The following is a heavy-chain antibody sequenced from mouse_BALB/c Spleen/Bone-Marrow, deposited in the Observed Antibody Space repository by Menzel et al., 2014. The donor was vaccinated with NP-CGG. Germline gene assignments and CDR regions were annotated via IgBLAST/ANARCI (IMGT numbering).Heavy chain of an antibody. CDR2: IWSGGGT. J-gene: IGHJ4*01. Sequence: VKLMESGPGLVQPSQSLTITCTVSGFSFTSYDVHWVRQFPGKGLEWLGVIWSGGGTDYYAAFISRLSISKDNSKSQVFFKMNSLQANDTAIYYSARNSHYYCYYYAMDYWGQGTSVTVSS. D-gene: IGHD1-2*01. CDR3: ARNSHYYCYYYAMDY. CDR1: GFSFTSYD. V-gene: IGHV2-2*02.